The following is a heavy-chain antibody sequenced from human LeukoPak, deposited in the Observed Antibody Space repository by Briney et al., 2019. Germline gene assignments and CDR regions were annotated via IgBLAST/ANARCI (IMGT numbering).Heavy chain of an antibody. CDR1: GGSFSGYY. J-gene: IGHJ5*02. Sequence: SETLSLTCAVYGGSFSGYYWSWIRQPPGKGLEWIGEIDHSGSTNYNPSLKSRVTISVDTSKNQFSLKLSSVTAADTAVYYCARGSFRYTSNCRFDPWGQGTLVTVSS. CDR2: IDHSGST. D-gene: IGHD6-13*01. V-gene: IGHV4-34*01. CDR3: ARGSFRYTSNCRFDP.